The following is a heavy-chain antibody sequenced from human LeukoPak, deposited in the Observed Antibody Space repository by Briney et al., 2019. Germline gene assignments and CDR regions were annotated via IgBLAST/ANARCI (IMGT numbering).Heavy chain of an antibody. CDR2: ISGSGGST. D-gene: IGHD3-22*01. CDR3: AKADSSGYKRPFDY. Sequence: GGSLRLSCAASGFTFSSYAMSWVRQAPGKGLEWVSAISGSGGSTYYADSVKGRFNISRDNSKNTLYLQMNSLRAEDTAVYYCAKADSSGYKRPFDYWGQGTLVTVSS. J-gene: IGHJ4*02. V-gene: IGHV3-23*01. CDR1: GFTFSSYA.